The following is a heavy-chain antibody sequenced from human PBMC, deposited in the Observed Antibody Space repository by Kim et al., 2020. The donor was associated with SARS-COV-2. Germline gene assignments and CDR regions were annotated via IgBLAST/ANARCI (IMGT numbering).Heavy chain of an antibody. CDR3: ARDAHILTGYYMAPGWFDP. D-gene: IGHD3-9*01. Sequence: ASVKVSCKASGYTFTSYAMNWVRQAPGQGLEWMGWINTNTGNPTYAQGFTGRFVFSLDTSVSTAYLQISSLKAEDTAVYYCARDAHILTGYYMAPGWFDPWGQGTLVTVSS. V-gene: IGHV7-4-1*02. J-gene: IGHJ5*02. CDR1: GYTFTSYA. CDR2: INTNTGNP.